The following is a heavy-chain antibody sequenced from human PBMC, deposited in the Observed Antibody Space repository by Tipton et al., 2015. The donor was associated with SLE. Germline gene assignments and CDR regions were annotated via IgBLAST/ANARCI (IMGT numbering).Heavy chain of an antibody. V-gene: IGHV4-59*01. CDR2: IYYSGST. CDR1: GGSISSYY. CDR3: ARWAGPTVNFDY. Sequence: GLVKPSETLSLTCTVSGGSISSYYWSWIRQPPGKGLEWIGYIYYSGSTNYNPSLKSRVTISVDTSKNQFSLKLSSVTAADPAVYFCARWAGPTVNFDYWGQGTLVTVSS. D-gene: IGHD4-11*01. J-gene: IGHJ4*02.